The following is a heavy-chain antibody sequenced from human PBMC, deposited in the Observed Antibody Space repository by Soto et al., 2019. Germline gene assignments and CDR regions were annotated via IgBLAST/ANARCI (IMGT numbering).Heavy chain of an antibody. V-gene: IGHV1-18*01. J-gene: IGHJ5*02. CDR2: ISAYNGNT. Sequence: ASVKVACKASGYTFTSYGISCVRQAPGQGLEWMGWISAYNGNTNYAQKLQGRVTMTRDTSTSTAYMELRSLRSDYAAGYYWGRVSSYGWGSYSLNGFAPWRQEPRV. D-gene: IGHD3-10*01. CDR1: GYTFTSYG. CDR3: GRVSSYGWGSYSLNGFAP.